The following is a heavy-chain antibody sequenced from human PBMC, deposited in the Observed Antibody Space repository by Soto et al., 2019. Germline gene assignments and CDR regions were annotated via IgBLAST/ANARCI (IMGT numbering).Heavy chain of an antibody. CDR3: ATYGQHLMDS. CDR1: GFTFSIFA. CDR2: IGSGGDGI. Sequence: EVQLLESGGGLVQPGGSLRLSCAASGFTFSIFAMKWVRQAPGKGLEWVSVIGSGGDGIHYADSVKGRFTISRDNSKNTVSLQMNGLRAEDTAIYYCATYGQHLMDSWGQGTLVTVSS. J-gene: IGHJ4*02. D-gene: IGHD4-17*01. V-gene: IGHV3-23*01.